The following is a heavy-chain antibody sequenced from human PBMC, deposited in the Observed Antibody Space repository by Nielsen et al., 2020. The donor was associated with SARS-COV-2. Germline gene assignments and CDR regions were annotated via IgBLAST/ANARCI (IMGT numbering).Heavy chain of an antibody. D-gene: IGHD3-3*01. Sequence: ASVKVSCKASGYTFTYYAIHWVRRAPGRGLEWMGWINPDNGDTKYSQNFQGRVTVTRDTSASTAYMEVSSLKSEDTAVYFCARGFSLAYDSFGSPHYYFDFWGQGTLVSVSS. CDR2: INPDNGDT. CDR3: ARGFSLAYDSFGSPHYYFDF. V-gene: IGHV1-3*01. J-gene: IGHJ4*02. CDR1: GYTFTYYA.